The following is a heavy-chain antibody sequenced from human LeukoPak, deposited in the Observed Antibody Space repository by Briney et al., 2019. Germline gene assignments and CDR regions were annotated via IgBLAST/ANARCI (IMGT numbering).Heavy chain of an antibody. J-gene: IGHJ4*02. CDR1: GTSSSGYY. Sequence: PSETLSLTCTVTGTSSSGYYWSWIRQTPGQGLEWIGYVYYSGSTNYNPSLESRATILIDTSKNRFSLNLTSVTAADTAVYYCASGWLRYYYFDNWGQGALVTVSS. CDR2: VYYSGST. D-gene: IGHD5-12*01. V-gene: IGHV4-59*01. CDR3: ASGWLRYYYFDN.